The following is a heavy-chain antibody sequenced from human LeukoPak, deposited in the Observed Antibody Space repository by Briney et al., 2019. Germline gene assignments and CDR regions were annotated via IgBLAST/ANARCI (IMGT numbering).Heavy chain of an antibody. D-gene: IGHD2-2*01. V-gene: IGHV1-18*01. CDR2: ISAYNGNT. CDR3: ARYCSSTSCYGSGYYYYMDV. J-gene: IGHJ6*03. CDR1: GYTFTSYG. Sequence: ASVKVSCKASGYTFTSYGISWVREAPGQGLECMGWISAYNGNTNYAQKLQGRVTMTTDTSTSTAYMELRSLRSEDTAVYYCARYCSSTSCYGSGYYYYMDVWGKGTTVTISS.